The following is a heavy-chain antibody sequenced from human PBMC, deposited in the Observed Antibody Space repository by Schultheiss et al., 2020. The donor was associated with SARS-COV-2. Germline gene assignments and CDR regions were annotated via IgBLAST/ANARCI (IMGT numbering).Heavy chain of an antibody. CDR1: GFSFMSYA. Sequence: GSLRLSCVASGFSFMSYAITWVRQAPGKGLQWVSGISGSGGSTFDADSVRGRFTISRDNSKNTLSLQMNNLRADDTAVYYCARDSPFIVGPFDYWGQGTLVTVSS. CDR3: ARDSPFIVGPFDY. D-gene: IGHD1-26*01. V-gene: IGHV3-23*01. CDR2: ISGSGGST. J-gene: IGHJ4*02.